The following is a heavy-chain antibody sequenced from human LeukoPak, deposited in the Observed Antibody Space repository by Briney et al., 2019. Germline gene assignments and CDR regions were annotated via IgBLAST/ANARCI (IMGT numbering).Heavy chain of an antibody. D-gene: IGHD3-22*01. CDR3: ATGYDYQALYNRFEP. CDR1: GYTFTDCY. J-gene: IGHJ5*02. CDR2: VDPEDGET. Sequence: ASVKVSCKVSGYTFTDCYMHWVQQAPGKGLEWMGLVDPEDGETIYAEKFQGRVTITADTSTDTAYMELSSLRSEDTAVYYCATGYDYQALYNRFEPWGQGTLVTVSS. V-gene: IGHV1-69-2*01.